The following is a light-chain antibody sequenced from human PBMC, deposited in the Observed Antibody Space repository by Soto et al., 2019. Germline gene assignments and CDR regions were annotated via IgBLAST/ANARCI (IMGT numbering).Light chain of an antibody. CDR1: SSDVGGYKY. Sequence: QSALTQPASVSGSPGQSITISCTGTSSDVGGYKYVSWYQQHPGKAPKLMIYEVSNRPSGVSNRFSGSKSGNTASLTISGLQAEDEADYYCRSYTNISTLLFGGGTEVTVL. J-gene: IGLJ2*01. CDR3: RSYTNISTLL. CDR2: EVS. V-gene: IGLV2-14*01.